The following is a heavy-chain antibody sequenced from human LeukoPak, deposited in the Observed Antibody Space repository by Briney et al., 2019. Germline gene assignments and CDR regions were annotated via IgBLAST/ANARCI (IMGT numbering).Heavy chain of an antibody. V-gene: IGHV4-59*01. CDR3: ARDAYYYDSDQRGAFDI. D-gene: IGHD3-22*01. Sequence: SETLSLTCTVSGGSISSYYWSWIRQPPGKGLEWIGYIYYSGSTNYNPSLKSRVTISVDTSKNQFSLKLSSVTPADTAVYYCARDAYYYDSDQRGAFDIWGQGTMVTVSS. CDR1: GGSISSYY. J-gene: IGHJ3*02. CDR2: IYYSGST.